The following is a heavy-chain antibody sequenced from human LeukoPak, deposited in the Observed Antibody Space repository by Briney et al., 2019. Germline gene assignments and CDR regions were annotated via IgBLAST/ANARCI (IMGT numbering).Heavy chain of an antibody. V-gene: IGHV4-34*01. Sequence: AETLSLTCAVYGGSFSGYYWSWIRQPPGKGLEWIGEINHSGSTNYNPSLKSRVTISVDTSKNQFSLKLSSVTAADTAVYYCAGRGRRVAGYYFDYWGQGTLVTVSS. CDR1: GGSFSGYY. J-gene: IGHJ4*02. D-gene: IGHD6-19*01. CDR3: AGRGRRVAGYYFDY. CDR2: INHSGST.